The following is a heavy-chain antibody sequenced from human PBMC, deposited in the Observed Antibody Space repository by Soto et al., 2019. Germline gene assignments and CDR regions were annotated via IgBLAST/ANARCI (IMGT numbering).Heavy chain of an antibody. CDR3: AKARGGIAAAGPPPGD. CDR2: ISWNSGSI. Sequence: EVQLVESGGGLVQPGRSLRLSCAASGFTFDDYAMHWVRQAPGKGLEWVSGISWNSGSIGYADSVKGRFTISRDNAKNSLYLQMNSLRAEDTALYYCAKARGGIAAAGPPPGDWGQGTLVTVSS. J-gene: IGHJ4*02. V-gene: IGHV3-9*01. CDR1: GFTFDDYA. D-gene: IGHD6-13*01.